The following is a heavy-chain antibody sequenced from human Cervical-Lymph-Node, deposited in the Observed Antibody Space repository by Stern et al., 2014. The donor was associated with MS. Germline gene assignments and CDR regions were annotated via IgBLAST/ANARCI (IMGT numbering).Heavy chain of an antibody. Sequence: QLQLQESGPGLLRPSETLSLTCTVSGASITSYYWSWIRQPPGKGLAWIGYIYYIGTNNHNASLKGRVAISIDTSKTQFSLRLSAVTAADTAVYYCARATDLWGQGTLVTVSS. CDR3: ARATDL. V-gene: IGHV4-59*01. CDR1: GASITSYY. CDR2: IYYIGTN. J-gene: IGHJ5*02.